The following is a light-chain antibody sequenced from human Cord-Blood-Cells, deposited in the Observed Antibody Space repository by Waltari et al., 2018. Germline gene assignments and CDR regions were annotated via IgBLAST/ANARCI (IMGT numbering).Light chain of an antibody. V-gene: IGKV3-15*01. CDR2: GAS. CDR3: QQYNNWPPLT. CDR1: QSVSSN. Sequence: EIVMTQSPATLSVSPGGRATLSCRASQSVSSNLAWSQQKPGQAPRLLIYGASTMATGIPARFSGSGSGTEFTLTISSLQSEDFAVYYCQQYNNWPPLTFGGGTKVEIK. J-gene: IGKJ4*01.